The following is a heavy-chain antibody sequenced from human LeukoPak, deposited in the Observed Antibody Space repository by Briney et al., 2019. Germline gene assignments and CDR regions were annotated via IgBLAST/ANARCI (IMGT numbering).Heavy chain of an antibody. CDR2: MKPDASHI. CDR1: GFSFSNFW. J-gene: IGHJ4*02. CDR3: VRDSRTYGYF. V-gene: IGHV3-7*01. D-gene: IGHD3-10*01. Sequence: GGSLRLSCAASGFSFSNFWMAWVRQRPGEGLEWVANMKPDASHISYVDSVEGRFTISRDNAKNSLYLQMDSLRAEDTAVYYCVRDSRTYGYFWGRGTMVTVSS.